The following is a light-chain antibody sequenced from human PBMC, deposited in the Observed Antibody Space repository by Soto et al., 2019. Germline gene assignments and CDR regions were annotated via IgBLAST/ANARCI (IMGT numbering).Light chain of an antibody. V-gene: IGKV1-5*01. CDR1: QSISSW. CDR2: DAF. CDR3: QQYNSYST. Sequence: DIQMTQSPSTLSASVGDRVTITCRASQSISSWLAWYQQKPGKAPKLLIYDAFNLESGVPSRFSGSRSGTEFTLTSSCLQPDDFATYYCQQYNSYSTFGHGTKVEI. J-gene: IGKJ1*01.